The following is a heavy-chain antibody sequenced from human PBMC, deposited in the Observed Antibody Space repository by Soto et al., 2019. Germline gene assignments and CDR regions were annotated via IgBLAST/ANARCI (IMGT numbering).Heavy chain of an antibody. CDR1: GYTFTNYA. D-gene: IGHD6-13*01. CDR3: ARDLAAAGPFDC. Sequence: QVQLVQYGAEVKKPGASVKVSCKASGYTFTNYAFSWVRQAPGQGLEWMGWIRAYNGNTNYPQKLQGRVTMTTDTSTSTAYMELRSLRSDDTAVYYCARDLAAAGPFDCWGQGTLVTVSS. J-gene: IGHJ4*02. CDR2: IRAYNGNT. V-gene: IGHV1-18*01.